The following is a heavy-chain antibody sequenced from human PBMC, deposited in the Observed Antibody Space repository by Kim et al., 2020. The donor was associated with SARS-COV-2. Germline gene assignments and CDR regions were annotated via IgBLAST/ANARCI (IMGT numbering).Heavy chain of an antibody. CDR2: ISYDGSNK. Sequence: GGSLRLSCAASGFTFSSYAMHWVRQAPGKGLEWVAVISYDGSNKYYVDSVKGRFTISRDNSKNTLYLQMNSLRAEDTAVYYCARGPRSGSWVDPWGQGTL. J-gene: IGHJ5*02. D-gene: IGHD3-10*01. CDR1: GFTFSSYA. CDR3: ARGPRSGSWVDP. V-gene: IGHV3-30*04.